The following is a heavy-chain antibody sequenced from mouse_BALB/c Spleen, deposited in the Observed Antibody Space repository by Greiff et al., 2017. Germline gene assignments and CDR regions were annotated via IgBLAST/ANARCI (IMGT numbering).Heavy chain of an antibody. CDR1: GFTFSSYA. D-gene: IGHD2-4*01. CDR3: ARGRAMITTGFAY. CDR2: ISSGGST. J-gene: IGHJ3*01. V-gene: IGHV5-6-5*01. Sequence: EVKLVESGGGLVKPGGSLKLSCAASGFTFSSYAMSWVRQTPEKRLEWVASISSGGSTYYPDSVKGRFTISRDNARNILYLQMSSLRSEDTAMYYCARGRAMITTGFAYWGQGTLVTVSA.